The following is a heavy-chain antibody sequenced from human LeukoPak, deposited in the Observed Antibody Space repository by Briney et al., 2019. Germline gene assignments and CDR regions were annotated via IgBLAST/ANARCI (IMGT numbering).Heavy chain of an antibody. CDR2: INPNSGGT. V-gene: IGHV1-2*02. CDR3: ARGEYRYGHDY. Sequence: ASVKVSCKASGHTFSDYYVHWVRQAPGQGLEWMGWINPNSGGTNFAQRFQGRVTLTRGTSISTAYMELSSLRSDDTAVYYCARGEYRYGHDYWGQGTLVTVSS. CDR1: GHTFSDYY. D-gene: IGHD5-18*01. J-gene: IGHJ4*02.